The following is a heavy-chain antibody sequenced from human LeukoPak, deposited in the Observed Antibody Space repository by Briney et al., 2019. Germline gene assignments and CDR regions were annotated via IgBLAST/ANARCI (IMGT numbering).Heavy chain of an antibody. CDR3: ARTSAADKGFDY. D-gene: IGHD6-13*01. Sequence: ASVKVSCKASGYTFTGYYMNWVRQAPGQGLEWMGWINPNSGSTNYAQKFQGRATMTRDTSISTAYMELSRLRSDDTAVYYGARTSAADKGFDYWGQGTLVTVSS. V-gene: IGHV1-2*02. J-gene: IGHJ4*02. CDR2: INPNSGST. CDR1: GYTFTGYY.